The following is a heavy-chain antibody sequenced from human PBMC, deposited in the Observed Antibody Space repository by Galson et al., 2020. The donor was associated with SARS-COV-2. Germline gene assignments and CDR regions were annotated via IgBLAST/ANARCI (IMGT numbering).Heavy chain of an antibody. V-gene: IGHV3-30*18. CDR1: GFTFSSYG. Sequence: GGSLRLSCAASGFTFSSYGMHWVRQAPGKGLEWVAVISYDGSNKYYADSVKGRFTISRDNSKNTLYLQMNSLRAEDTAVYYCAKVLGEYCSGGSCYGALIDCWGQGTLVTVSS. CDR2: ISYDGSNK. D-gene: IGHD2-15*01. J-gene: IGHJ4*02. CDR3: AKVLGEYCSGGSCYGALIDC.